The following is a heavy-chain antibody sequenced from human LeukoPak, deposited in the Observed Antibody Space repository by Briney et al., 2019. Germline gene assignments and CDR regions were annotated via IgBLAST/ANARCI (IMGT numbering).Heavy chain of an antibody. D-gene: IGHD3-16*02. CDR3: AREKGGYRGHFGS. J-gene: IGHJ4*02. Sequence: SETLSLTGTVSGGSLSNHYWSWLRQSPGEGLEWIGQVYYLGSTSYNPSFKSRVTISLDTSKNQLSLKLTSVTAADTAVYFCAREKGGYRGHFGSWGQGTLVTVSS. V-gene: IGHV4-59*11. CDR2: VYYLGST. CDR1: GGSLSNHY.